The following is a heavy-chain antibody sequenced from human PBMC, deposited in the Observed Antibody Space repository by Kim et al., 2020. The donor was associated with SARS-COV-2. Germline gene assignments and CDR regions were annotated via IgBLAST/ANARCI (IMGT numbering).Heavy chain of an antibody. CDR2: ISYDGSNK. J-gene: IGHJ6*03. CDR3: AKDLRGWLLVYFCYYY. Sequence: GGSLRLSCAASGFTFSSYGMHWVRQAPGKGLEWVAVISYDGSNKYYADSVKGRFTISRDNSKNTLYLQMNSLRAEDTAVYYCAKDLRGWLLVYFCYYY. V-gene: IGHV3-30*18. CDR1: GFTFSSYG. D-gene: IGHD6-13*01.